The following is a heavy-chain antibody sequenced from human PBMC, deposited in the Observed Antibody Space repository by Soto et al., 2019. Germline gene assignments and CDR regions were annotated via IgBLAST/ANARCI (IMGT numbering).Heavy chain of an antibody. V-gene: IGHV3-7*03. CDR2: INQDGSEK. CDR1: GFTFSNYA. D-gene: IGHD1-26*01. Sequence: EVQLLESGGGLVQPGGSLRLSCAASGFTFSNYAMSWVRQAPGKGLEWVARINQDGSEKYYVDSVKGRFTISRDNAKNSLYLQMNSLRAEDTAVYYCARDYPGGSYYDYWGQGTLVTVSS. J-gene: IGHJ4*02. CDR3: ARDYPGGSYYDY.